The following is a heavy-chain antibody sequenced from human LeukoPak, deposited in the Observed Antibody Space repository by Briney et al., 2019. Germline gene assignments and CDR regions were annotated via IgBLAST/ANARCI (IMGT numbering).Heavy chain of an antibody. CDR1: GFTFSNAW. CDR3: TLEFGGWYGTDY. Sequence: GGSLRLSCAASGFTFSNAWMSWVRQAPGKGLEWVGRIKSKTDGGTTDYAAPVKGRFTISRDDSKNTLYLQMNSLKTEDTAVYYCTLEFGGWYGTDYWGQGTLVTVSS. J-gene: IGHJ4*02. D-gene: IGHD6-19*01. V-gene: IGHV3-15*01. CDR2: IKSKTDGGTT.